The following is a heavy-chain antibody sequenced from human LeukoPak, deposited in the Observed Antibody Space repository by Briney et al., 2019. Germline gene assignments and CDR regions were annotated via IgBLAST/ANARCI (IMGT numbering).Heavy chain of an antibody. Sequence: KPSETLSLTCAVYGGSFSGYYWSWIRQPPGKGLEWIGEINHSGSTNYNPSLKSRVTISVDTSKNQFSLKLSSVTAADTAVYYCARERQWLGRGYMDVWGKGTTVTVSS. CDR3: ARERQWLGRGYMDV. J-gene: IGHJ6*03. D-gene: IGHD6-19*01. V-gene: IGHV4-34*01. CDR1: GGSFSGYY. CDR2: INHSGST.